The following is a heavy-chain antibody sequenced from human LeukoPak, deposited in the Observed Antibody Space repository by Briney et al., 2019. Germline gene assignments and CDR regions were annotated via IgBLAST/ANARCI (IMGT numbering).Heavy chain of an antibody. CDR3: AAYGGDWDFDS. D-gene: IGHD2-21*02. V-gene: IGHV4-4*02. CDR2: IYHSGST. J-gene: IGHJ4*02. Sequence: PSGTLSLTCAVSGGSISSSFWWSWVRQPPGKGLEWIGEIYHSGSTNYKPSLRSRVTISVDKSKNQFSLKLSSVTAADTGVYFCAAYGGDWDFDSWGQGTLVIVSS. CDR1: GGSISSSFW.